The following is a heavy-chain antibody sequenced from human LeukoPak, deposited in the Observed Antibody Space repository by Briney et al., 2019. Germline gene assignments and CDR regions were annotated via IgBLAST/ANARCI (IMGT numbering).Heavy chain of an antibody. V-gene: IGHV4-59*08. CDR1: GDSITSTY. CDR3: AKTARVPYY. J-gene: IGHJ4*02. CDR2: IYYNGDT. Sequence: PSETLSLTCTVSGDSITSTYWSWIRQPPGKGLDYLGYIYYNGDTNYNPSLRGRLTLSLDMSKNQFSLKLTSVTAADTAVYFCAKTARVPYYWGQGILVTVSS. D-gene: IGHD3-16*01.